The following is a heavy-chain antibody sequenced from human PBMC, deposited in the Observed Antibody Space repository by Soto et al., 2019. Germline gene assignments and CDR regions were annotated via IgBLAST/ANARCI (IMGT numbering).Heavy chain of an antibody. CDR3: ARGQDSSLPPIGTRQTYGMEV. J-gene: IGHJ6*01. CDR2: MNPNSGNT. CDR1: GYTFTSYD. D-gene: IGHD6-6*01. Sequence: ASVKVSCKASGYTFTSYDINWVRQATGQGLEWMGWMNPNSGNTGYAQKFQGRVTMTRNTSISTAYMELSSLRSEDTAVYYCARGQDSSLPPIGTRQTYGMEVWGQGTTVTVSS. V-gene: IGHV1-8*01.